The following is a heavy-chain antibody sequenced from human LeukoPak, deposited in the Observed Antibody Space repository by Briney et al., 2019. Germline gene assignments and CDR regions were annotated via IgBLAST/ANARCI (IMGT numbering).Heavy chain of an antibody. CDR3: ARLVEWELNL. D-gene: IGHD1-26*01. V-gene: IGHV4-39*01. J-gene: IGHJ5*02. CDR1: GGSISSSSYY. Sequence: SETLSLTCTVSGGSISSSSYYWGWIRQPPGKGLEWIGSIYYSGSTYYNPSLKSRVTISVDTSKNQFSLKLSSVTAADTAVYYCARLVEWELNLWGQGTLVTVFS. CDR2: IYYSGST.